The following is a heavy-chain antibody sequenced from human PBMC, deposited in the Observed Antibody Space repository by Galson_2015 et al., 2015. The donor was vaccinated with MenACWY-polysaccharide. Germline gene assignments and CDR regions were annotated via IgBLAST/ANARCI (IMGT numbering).Heavy chain of an antibody. CDR3: AEATCGSTSCYVFDH. V-gene: IGHV3-23*01. CDR2: ISASGGTT. J-gene: IGHJ4*02. Sequence: SLRLSCAASGFTFSSYAISWVRQAPGQGLEWVSTISASGGTTHYADAVKGRFVISRDASKSTLYLPLNSLRADDTATYYCAEATCGSTSCYVFDHWGQGTPVTVSS. D-gene: IGHD2-2*01. CDR1: GFTFSSYA.